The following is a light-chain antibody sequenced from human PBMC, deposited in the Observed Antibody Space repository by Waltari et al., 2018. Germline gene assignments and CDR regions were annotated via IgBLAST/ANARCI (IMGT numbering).Light chain of an antibody. Sequence: QSALTQPASVSGSPGQSITISCTGTSSDVGGYDYVSWYRQYPGKAPKLLISEVRNPPSGISHRFSGSKSGNTASLTISGLQAEDEGDYYCSSYTATSTVLFGGGTKVTVL. CDR3: SSYTATSTVL. J-gene: IGLJ2*01. CDR1: SSDVGGYDY. CDR2: EVR. V-gene: IGLV2-14*01.